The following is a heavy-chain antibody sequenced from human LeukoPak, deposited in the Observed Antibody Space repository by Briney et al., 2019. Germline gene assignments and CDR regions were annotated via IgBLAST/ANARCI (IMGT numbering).Heavy chain of an antibody. V-gene: IGHV3-53*01. CDR2: IYSGGST. D-gene: IGHD6-19*01. J-gene: IGHJ4*02. Sequence: GGSLRLSCAASGFTVSSNYMSWVRQAPGKGLEWVSVIYSGGSTYYADSVKGRFTISRDNSKNTLYLRMNSLRAEDTAVYYCARESPAVAWHPLDYWGQGTLVTVSS. CDR3: ARESPAVAWHPLDY. CDR1: GFTVSSNY.